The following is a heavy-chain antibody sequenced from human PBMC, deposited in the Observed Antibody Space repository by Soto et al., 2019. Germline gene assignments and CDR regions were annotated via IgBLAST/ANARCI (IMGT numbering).Heavy chain of an antibody. CDR2: INPSGGST. D-gene: IGHD3-22*01. CDR3: SRADYSDSSGFYYDC. J-gene: IGHJ4*02. Sequence: QVQLVQSGAEVKKPGASVKVSCKASGYIFTNHYIHWVRQAPGQGLEWMGIINPSGGSTHYLQKFQGIITMPRDTTTSTAYMELSSLRSEDTAVYFCSRADYSDSSGFYYDCWGQGTLVTVSS. CDR1: GYIFTNHY. V-gene: IGHV1-46*01.